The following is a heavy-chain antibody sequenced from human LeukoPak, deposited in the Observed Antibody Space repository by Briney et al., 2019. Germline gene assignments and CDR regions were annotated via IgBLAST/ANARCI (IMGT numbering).Heavy chain of an antibody. J-gene: IGHJ4*02. V-gene: IGHV1-2*02. D-gene: IGHD6-13*01. Sequence: ASVKVSCKASGYTFTGYYMYWVRQAPGQGLEWMGWINPNSGGTNYAQKFQGRVTMTRDTSISTAYMELSSLRSEDTAVYYCARDLGSVRSSWYYFDYWGQGTLVTVSS. CDR2: INPNSGGT. CDR1: GYTFTGYY. CDR3: ARDLGSVRSSWYYFDY.